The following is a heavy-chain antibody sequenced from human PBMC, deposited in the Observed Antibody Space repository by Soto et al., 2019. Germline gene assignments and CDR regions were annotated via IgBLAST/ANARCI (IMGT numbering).Heavy chain of an antibody. J-gene: IGHJ5*02. CDR1: GGSISSSSYY. CDR3: ARDRLGEYYYGSGSYYIGGFDP. V-gene: IGHV4-39*02. D-gene: IGHD3-10*01. CDR2: IYYSGST. Sequence: SETLSLTCTVSGGSISSSSYYWGWVRQPPGKGLEWIGSIYYSGSTYYNPSLKSRVTISVDTSKNQFSLKLSSVTAADTAVYYCARDRLGEYYYGSGSYYIGGFDPWGQGTLVTVSS.